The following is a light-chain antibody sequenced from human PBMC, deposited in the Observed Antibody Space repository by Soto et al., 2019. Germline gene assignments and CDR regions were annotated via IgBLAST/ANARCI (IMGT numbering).Light chain of an antibody. J-gene: IGLJ2*01. CDR1: SSDVGGYNY. CDR3: SSYTSSSTPVI. CDR2: EVS. V-gene: IGLV2-14*01. Sequence: SALTQPASVSGSPGQSITISCTGTSSDVGGYNYVSWYQQHPGKAPKVMIYEVSNRPSGVSNRFSGSKSGNTASLTISGLQAEDEADYYCSSYTSSSTPVIFAGGTKLTVL.